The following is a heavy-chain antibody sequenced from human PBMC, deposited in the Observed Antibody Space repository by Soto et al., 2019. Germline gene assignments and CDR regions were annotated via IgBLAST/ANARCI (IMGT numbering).Heavy chain of an antibody. CDR3: TTGFGDYGFH. Sequence: EVQLVESGGGLVKPGGSLRLSCAASAFTFNNAWMNWVRQAPGKGLEWVGRIKSKTDGATTDYAAPVKGRFTISRDDSKNTLHLQMNSLKTEDTAVYYWTTGFGDYGFHWGQGTLVTVSS. CDR2: IKSKTDGATT. V-gene: IGHV3-15*07. CDR1: AFTFNNAW. J-gene: IGHJ4*02. D-gene: IGHD4-17*01.